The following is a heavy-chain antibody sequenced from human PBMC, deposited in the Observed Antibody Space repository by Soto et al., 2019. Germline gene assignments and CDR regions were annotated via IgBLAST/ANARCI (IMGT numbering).Heavy chain of an antibody. CDR3: ARDLGDGYNSQLFDY. D-gene: IGHD5-12*01. CDR2: IYYSGST. V-gene: IGHV4-59*01. J-gene: IGHJ4*02. CDR1: GGSISSYY. Sequence: PSETLSLTCTVSGGSISSYYWSWIRRPPGKGLEWIGYIYYSGSTNYNPSLKSRVTISVDTSKNQFSLKLSSVTAADTAVYYCARDLGDGYNSQLFDYWGQGTLVTVSS.